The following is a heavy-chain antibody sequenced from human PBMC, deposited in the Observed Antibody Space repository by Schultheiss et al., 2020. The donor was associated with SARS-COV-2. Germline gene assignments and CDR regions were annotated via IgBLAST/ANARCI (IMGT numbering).Heavy chain of an antibody. D-gene: IGHD6-13*01. CDR1: GYTFSRFG. Sequence: ASVKVSCKASGYTFSRFGISWVRQAPGQGLEWMGWISPYNANTNYAQKFQGRVTMTRDTSTSTAYMELSSQRSEDTAVYYCARGIAAAGTVYWGQGTLVTVSS. V-gene: IGHV1-18*01. CDR2: ISPYNANT. J-gene: IGHJ4*02. CDR3: ARGIAAAGTVY.